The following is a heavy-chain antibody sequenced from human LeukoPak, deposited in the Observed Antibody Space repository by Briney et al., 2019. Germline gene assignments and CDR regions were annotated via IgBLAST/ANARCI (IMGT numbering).Heavy chain of an antibody. CDR2: XXXXXSYT. CDR3: ASSELGYCSGGSCSYFDY. J-gene: IGHJ4*02. Sequence: GESLRISFKGSGYRFTSYWISWVRQMPGKELXXXXXXXXXXSYTNYSPSFQGHVTISADKSISTAYLQWSSLKASDTAMYYCASSELGYCSGGSCSYFDYWGQGTLVTVSS. CDR1: GYRFTSYW. D-gene: IGHD2-15*01. V-gene: IGHV5-10-1*01.